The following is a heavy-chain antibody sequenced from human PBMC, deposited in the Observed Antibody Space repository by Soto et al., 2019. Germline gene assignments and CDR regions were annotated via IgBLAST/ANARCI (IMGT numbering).Heavy chain of an antibody. CDR3: ARRSSSGYYFDS. V-gene: IGHV5-51*01. CDR1: GYSFSSYW. CDR2: IYSGDSDT. D-gene: IGHD6-6*01. Sequence: GESLKISCKGSGYSFSSYWIGWVRQMPGKGLEWMGIIYSGDSDTRYSPSFQGQVTISADKSITTTFLQWSSLKASDTAIYYCARRSSSGYYFDSWGQGALVTVSS. J-gene: IGHJ4*02.